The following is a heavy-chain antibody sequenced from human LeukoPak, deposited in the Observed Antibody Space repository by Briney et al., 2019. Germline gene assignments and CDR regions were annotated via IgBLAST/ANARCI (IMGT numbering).Heavy chain of an antibody. V-gene: IGHV1-46*01. CDR3: ARDQEGFDY. CDR1: GYTFTNNY. Sequence: ASVKVSCKASGYTFTNNYLHLVRQAPGQGLEWMGMIYPRDGSTSYAQNFQGRVTVTRDTSTTTVHMELRGLRSEDTAVYYCARDQEGFDYWGQGTVVNVSS. CDR2: IYPRDGST. J-gene: IGHJ4*02.